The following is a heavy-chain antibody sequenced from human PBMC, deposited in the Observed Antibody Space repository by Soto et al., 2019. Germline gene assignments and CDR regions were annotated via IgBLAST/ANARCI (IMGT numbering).Heavy chain of an antibody. CDR3: ASGFVWGSYREYYYYYGMDV. CDR2: INPNSGGT. CDR1: GYTFTGYY. J-gene: IGHJ6*02. Sequence: QVQLLQSGAEVKKPGASVKVSCKASGYTFTGYYMHWVRQAPGQGLEWMGWINPNSGGTNYAQKFQGRVTMTRDTSISTAYMELSRLRSDDTAVYYCASGFVWGSYREYYYYYGMDVWGQGTTVTVSS. V-gene: IGHV1-2*02. D-gene: IGHD3-16*02.